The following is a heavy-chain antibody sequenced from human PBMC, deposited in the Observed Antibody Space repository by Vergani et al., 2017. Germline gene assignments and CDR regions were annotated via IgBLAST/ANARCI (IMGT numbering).Heavy chain of an antibody. CDR1: GFTVSSNY. CDR2: IYSGGST. D-gene: IGHD2-15*01. CDR3: AGEAASGCSGGSCSPAY. J-gene: IGHJ4*02. Sequence: EVQLLESGGGLVQPGGSLRLSCAASGFTVSSNYMSWVRQAPGKGLGGVSVIYSGGSTYYADSVQGRFTISRHNSKNTLYLQMNSLRAEDTAGFYCAGEAASGCSGGSCSPAYWGQGTLVTVSS. V-gene: IGHV3-53*04.